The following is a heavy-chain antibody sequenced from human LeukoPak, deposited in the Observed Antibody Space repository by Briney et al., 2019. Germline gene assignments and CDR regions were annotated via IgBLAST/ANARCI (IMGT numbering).Heavy chain of an antibody. D-gene: IGHD5-18*01. V-gene: IGHV3-53*01. CDR3: ATNVDTSDDY. CDR2: IYSDNT. CDR1: GFTVSSNS. J-gene: IGHJ4*02. Sequence: GGSLRLSCTVSGFTVSSNSMSWVRQAPGKGLEWVSFIYSDNTHYSDSVKGRFTISRDNSKNTLYLQMNSLRAEDTALYYCATNVDTSDDYWGQGTLVTVSS.